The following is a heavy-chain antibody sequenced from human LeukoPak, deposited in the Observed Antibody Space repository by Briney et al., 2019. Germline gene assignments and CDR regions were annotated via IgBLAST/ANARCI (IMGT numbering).Heavy chain of an antibody. Sequence: PGGSLRLSCAASGFTFSSYWMHWVRQAPGKGLVWVSRINTDGSSTSYADSVKGRFTISRDNAKNSLYLQMNSLRAEDTALYYCAKESSAAATGPLDYWGQGTLVTVSS. CDR3: AKESSAAATGPLDY. CDR1: GFTFSSYW. CDR2: INTDGSST. D-gene: IGHD6-13*01. V-gene: IGHV3-74*01. J-gene: IGHJ4*02.